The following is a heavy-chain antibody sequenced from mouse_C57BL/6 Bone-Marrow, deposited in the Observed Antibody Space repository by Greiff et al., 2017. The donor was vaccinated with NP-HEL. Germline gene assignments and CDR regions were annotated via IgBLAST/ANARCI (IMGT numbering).Heavy chain of an antibody. CDR2: INPNNGGT. D-gene: IGHD1-1*01. Sequence: VQLQQSGPELVKPGASVKMSCKASGYTFTDYNMHWVKQSHGKSLEWIGYINPNNGGTSYNQKFKGKATLTVNKSSSTAYMELRSLTSEDSAVYYCAREGITTVAAPNYWGQGTTLTVSS. J-gene: IGHJ2*01. CDR3: AREGITTVAAPNY. V-gene: IGHV1-22*01. CDR1: GYTFTDYN.